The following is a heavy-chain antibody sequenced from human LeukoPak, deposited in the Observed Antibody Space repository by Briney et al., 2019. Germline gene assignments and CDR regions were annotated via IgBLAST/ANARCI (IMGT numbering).Heavy chain of an antibody. CDR2: IYYSGST. CDR3: ARGLWSHFDY. D-gene: IGHD5-18*01. Sequence: PSETLSLTCTVSGGSISSYYWSWIRQPPGKGLEWIGYIYYSGSTNYNPSLKSRVTISVDTSKNQFSLKLNSVTAADTAVYYCARGLWSHFDYWGQRTLVTVSS. CDR1: GGSISSYY. J-gene: IGHJ4*02. V-gene: IGHV4-59*01.